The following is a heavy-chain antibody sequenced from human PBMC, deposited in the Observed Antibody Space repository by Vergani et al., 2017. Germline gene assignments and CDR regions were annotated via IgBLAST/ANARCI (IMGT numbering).Heavy chain of an antibody. CDR1: ADSISKSDHF. CDR3: ARHIRATFSWYDLTRRFDP. Sequence: QLQLRESGPGLVKPSETLSLTCTVSADSISKSDHFWGWIRQPPGKGLEWIGSLSYSGSTYYNPFLKSRLRMSIDASKNQFSLMLRSVTAADTGVYFCARHIRATFSWYDLTRRFDPWGLGTQVTVSS. J-gene: IGHJ5*02. V-gene: IGHV4-39*01. D-gene: IGHD6-13*01. CDR2: LSYSGST.